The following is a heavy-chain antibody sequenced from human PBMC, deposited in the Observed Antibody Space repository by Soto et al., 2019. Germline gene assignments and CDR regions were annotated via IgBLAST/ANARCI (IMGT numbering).Heavy chain of an antibody. CDR2: IIPIFGTA. CDR1: GGTFSSYA. CDR3: ARGGSYGYSDY. Sequence: GASVKVSCKASGGTFSSYAISWVRQAPGQGLEWTGGIIPIFGTANYAQKFQGRVTITADKSTSTAYMELSSLRSEDTAVYYCARGGSYGYSDYWGQGTLVTVSS. J-gene: IGHJ4*02. D-gene: IGHD5-18*01. V-gene: IGHV1-69*06.